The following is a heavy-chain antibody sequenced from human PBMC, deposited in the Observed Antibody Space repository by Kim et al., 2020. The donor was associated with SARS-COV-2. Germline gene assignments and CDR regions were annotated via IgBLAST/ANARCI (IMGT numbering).Heavy chain of an antibody. CDR3: ARETFLQAIYYYYGMDV. D-gene: IGHD4-4*01. Sequence: ASVKVSCKASGYTFTGYYMHWVRQAPGQGLEWMGRINPNSGGTNYAQKFQGRVTMTRDTSISTAYMELSRLRSDDTAVYYCARETFLQAIYYYYGMDVWGQGTTVTVSS. J-gene: IGHJ6*02. CDR2: INPNSGGT. CDR1: GYTFTGYY. V-gene: IGHV1-2*06.